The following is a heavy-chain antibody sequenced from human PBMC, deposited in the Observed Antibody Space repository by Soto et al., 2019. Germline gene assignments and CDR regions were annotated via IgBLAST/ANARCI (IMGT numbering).Heavy chain of an antibody. Sequence: SETLSLTCNVSGASVSNGSHYWSWIRQHPGKGLEWIGHIYLSGSTNYNPSLKSRVTISVDTSKTQFSLRVISVTAADTAVYYDSRDFFTPSTSLEFWGQGTLVTVSS. J-gene: IGHJ4*02. V-gene: IGHV4-61*01. CDR1: GASVSNGSHY. CDR2: IYLSGST. CDR3: SRDFFTPSTSLEF. D-gene: IGHD3-3*01.